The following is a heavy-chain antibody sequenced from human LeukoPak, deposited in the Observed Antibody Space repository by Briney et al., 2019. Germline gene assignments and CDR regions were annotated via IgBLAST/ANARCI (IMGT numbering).Heavy chain of an antibody. Sequence: ASVKVSCKASGGTFSSYAISWVRQAPGQGLEWMGGIIPIFGTANYAQKFQGRVTITADKSTSTAYMELSSLRSEDTAVYYCATDRDGYSYGVYFDYWGQGTLVTVSS. CDR2: IIPIFGTA. J-gene: IGHJ4*02. CDR1: GGTFSSYA. V-gene: IGHV1-69*06. CDR3: ATDRDGYSYGVYFDY. D-gene: IGHD5-18*01.